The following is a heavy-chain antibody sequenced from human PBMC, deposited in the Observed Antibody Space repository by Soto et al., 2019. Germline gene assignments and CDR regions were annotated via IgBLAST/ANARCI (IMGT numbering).Heavy chain of an antibody. CDR3: ARDISKVDDDYAGIGFDI. CDR2: IFYGGST. V-gene: IGHV4-30-4*01. J-gene: IGHJ3*02. Sequence: SETLSLTCTAPGVSITTGDYYWSWMRQPPGKGLEWVGYIFYGGSTHFNPSLQSRVTISVDTSKNQFSLRLSSVTAADTAVYYCARDISKVDDDYAGIGFDIWGQGTMVTVSS. CDR1: GVSITTGDYY. D-gene: IGHD4-17*01.